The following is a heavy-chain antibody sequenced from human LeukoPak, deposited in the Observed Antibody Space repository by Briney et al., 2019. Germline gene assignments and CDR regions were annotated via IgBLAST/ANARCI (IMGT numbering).Heavy chain of an antibody. J-gene: IGHJ4*02. D-gene: IGHD5-12*01. Sequence: GGSLRLSCAASGFSFSSHGMSWVRQAPGKGLEWVSGIIGGAGGTYYADSVKGRFTISRDNAKNTLYLQMNSLRAEDTAVYYCARVRWLRAIWGAPDFWGQGTLVTVSS. CDR1: GFSFSSHG. V-gene: IGHV3-23*01. CDR3: ARVRWLRAIWGAPDF. CDR2: IIGGAGGT.